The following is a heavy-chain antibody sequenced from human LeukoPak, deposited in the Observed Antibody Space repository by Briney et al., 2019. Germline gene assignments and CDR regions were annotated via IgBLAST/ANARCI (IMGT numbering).Heavy chain of an antibody. CDR1: GYTFTSYD. CDR3: ARGLTSITIFGVVTPLNWFDP. CDR2: MNPNSGNT. J-gene: IGHJ5*02. Sequence: ASVKVSCKASGYTFTSYDINWVRQATGQGLEWMGWMNPNSGNTGYAQKFQGRVTMTRNASISTAYMELSSLRSEDTAVYYCARGLTSITIFGVVTPLNWFDPWGQGTLVTASS. V-gene: IGHV1-8*01. D-gene: IGHD3-3*01.